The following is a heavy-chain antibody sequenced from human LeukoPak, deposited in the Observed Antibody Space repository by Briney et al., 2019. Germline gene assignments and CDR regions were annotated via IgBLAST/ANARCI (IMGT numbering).Heavy chain of an antibody. J-gene: IGHJ4*02. CDR2: TYYRSKWST. D-gene: IGHD1-1*01. CDR1: GDIFSSNSAG. Sequence: SQTLSLTCALSGDIFSSNSAGWNWIRQSPSRGLEWLGRTYYRSKWSTYYAVSVKSRISINRDTSKNQISLQLNSVTPEDTAVYYCARSTGPIDYWGQGTLVPVS. CDR3: ARSTGPIDY. V-gene: IGHV6-1*01.